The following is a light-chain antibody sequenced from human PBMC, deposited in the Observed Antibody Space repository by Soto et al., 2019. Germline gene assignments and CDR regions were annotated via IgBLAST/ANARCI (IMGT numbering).Light chain of an antibody. CDR1: SSNIGVKS. CDR2: VNS. V-gene: IGLV1-51*01. CDR3: GTWDDSLSAVV. Sequence: QSVLTQPPSVSAAPGQKVTISCSGSSSNIGVKSVSWYQQLPRTAPKLLIYVNSERPSGIPDRFSASKSGTSATLGITGLQTGDEADYYCGTWDDSLSAVVFGGGTKLTVL. J-gene: IGLJ2*01.